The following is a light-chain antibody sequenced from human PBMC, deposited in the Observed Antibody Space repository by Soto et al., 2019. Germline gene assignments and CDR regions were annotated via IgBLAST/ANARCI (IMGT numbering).Light chain of an antibody. CDR1: LGHYNP. CDR2: DVS. CDR3: SSYAGSSIYV. J-gene: IGLJ1*01. Sequence: QSVLTQPPSVSGSPGQSVTISCTGNLGHYNPVSWYHQPPGTAPKLLIYDVSYRPSGVPDRFSGSKSANTASLTIFGLQAEDEVDYYCSSYAGSSIYVFGTGTKLTVL. V-gene: IGLV2-18*02.